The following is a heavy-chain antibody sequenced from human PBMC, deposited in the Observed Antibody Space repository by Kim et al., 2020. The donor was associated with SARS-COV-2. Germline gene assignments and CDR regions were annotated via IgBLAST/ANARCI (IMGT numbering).Heavy chain of an antibody. Sequence: GGSLRLSCAASGFIFSSYAMSWVRQAPGKGLEWISGITGSDGSTYYADSVKGRFTISRDNSKNTLYLQMNSLRAEDTAVYYCAKQRSSISSSGVNYWGQGTLVTVSS. J-gene: IGHJ4*02. V-gene: IGHV3-23*01. CDR1: GFIFSSYA. CDR2: ITGSDGST. D-gene: IGHD2-2*01. CDR3: AKQRSSISSSGVNY.